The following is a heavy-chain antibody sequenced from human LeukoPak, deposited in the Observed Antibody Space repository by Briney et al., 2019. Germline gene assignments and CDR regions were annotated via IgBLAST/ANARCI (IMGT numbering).Heavy chain of an antibody. CDR2: INPNSGGT. CDR1: GYTFTGYY. CDR3: ARDRGLRAYYFDY. D-gene: IGHD3-10*01. V-gene: IGHV1-2*06. Sequence: ASVKVSCKASGYTFTGYYMHWVRQAPGQGLEWMGRINPNSGGTNYAQKFQGRVTMTRDTSISTAYMELSRLRSDDTAVYYCARDRGLRAYYFDYWGQGTLVTVSS. J-gene: IGHJ4*02.